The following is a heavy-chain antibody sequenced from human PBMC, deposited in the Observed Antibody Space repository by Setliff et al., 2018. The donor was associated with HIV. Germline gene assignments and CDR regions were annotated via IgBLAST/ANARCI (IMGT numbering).Heavy chain of an antibody. CDR2: IHSSGST. CDR3: ATLDHSGGNFLAY. CDR1: GGSVNDFY. Sequence: SETLSLTCTVSGGSVNDFYCNWIRQPPGEGPEWIGYIHSSGSTIYNPSLKSRITISLDTSKEQFSLELSSATAADTAVYYCATLDHSGGNFLAYWGQGSLVTVSS. J-gene: IGHJ4*02. V-gene: IGHV4-4*09. D-gene: IGHD2-21*02.